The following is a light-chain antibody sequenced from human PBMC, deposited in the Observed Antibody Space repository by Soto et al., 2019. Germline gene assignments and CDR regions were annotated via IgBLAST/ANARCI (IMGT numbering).Light chain of an antibody. J-gene: IGLJ2*01. CDR1: SSDVGNYNL. V-gene: IGLV2-23*02. CDR2: EVS. Sequence: QSALTQPASVSGSPGQSITISCTGTSSDVGNYNLVSWYQQHLGKAPKLMIYEVSKRPSGVSNRFSGSKSGNTASLTISGLQAEDEADYYCCSYAGSSTHVVFGGGTKLTVL. CDR3: CSYAGSSTHVV.